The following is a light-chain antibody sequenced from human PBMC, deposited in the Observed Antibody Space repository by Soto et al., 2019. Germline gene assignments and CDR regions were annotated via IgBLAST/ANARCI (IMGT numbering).Light chain of an antibody. V-gene: IGLV2-14*01. CDR2: EVT. Sequence: QSELTQPASVSGSPGQSIAISCTGTSSDVGGYDYVSWYQQQPDKAPKLMIYEVTQRPSGVSNRFSGSKSGNTASLTISGLQAEDEADYYCSSHTSGSTRVFGTGTKVTVL. CDR1: SSDVGGYDY. J-gene: IGLJ1*01. CDR3: SSHTSGSTRV.